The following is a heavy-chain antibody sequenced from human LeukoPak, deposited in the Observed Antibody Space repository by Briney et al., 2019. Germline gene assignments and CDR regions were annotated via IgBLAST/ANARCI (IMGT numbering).Heavy chain of an antibody. CDR1: GFSFSSYA. D-gene: IGHD3-16*01. V-gene: IGHV3-23*01. CDR2: ISSGGDRT. CDR3: TREAIATGYAYD. Sequence: QTGGSLRLSCAATGFSFSSYALSWVRQAPGKGLEWVSAISSGGDRTYYADSVTGRFTISRDNSKNMLFLQTSSLRAEDAAMYYCTREAIATGYAYDWGQGTLVTVFS. J-gene: IGHJ4*02.